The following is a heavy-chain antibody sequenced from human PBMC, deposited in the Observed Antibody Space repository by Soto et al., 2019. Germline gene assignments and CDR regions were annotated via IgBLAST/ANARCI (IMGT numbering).Heavy chain of an antibody. CDR3: AKPKEHGPIDYYYYGMDV. J-gene: IGHJ6*02. Sequence: GGSLRLSCAASGFTFSSYAMSWVRQAPGKGLEGVSAISGSGGSTCYADSVKGRFTISRDKSKNTLYLQMNSLRAGDTAVYYCAKPKEHGPIDYYYYGMDVWGQGTTVTVSS. V-gene: IGHV3-23*01. CDR2: ISGSGGST. D-gene: IGHD1-1*01. CDR1: GFTFSSYA.